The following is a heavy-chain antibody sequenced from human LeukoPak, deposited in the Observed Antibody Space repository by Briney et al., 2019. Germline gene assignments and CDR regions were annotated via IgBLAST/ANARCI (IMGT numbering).Heavy chain of an antibody. CDR1: GGSISSSSYY. CDR3: AREGVVPAAYYYYGMDV. J-gene: IGHJ6*02. Sequence: SETLSLTCTVSGGSISSSSYYWGWIRQPAGKGLEWIGRIYTSGSTNYNPSLKSRVTISVDTSKNQFSLKLSSVTAADTAVYYCAREGVVPAAYYYYGMDVWGQGTTVTVSS. V-gene: IGHV4-61*02. D-gene: IGHD2-2*01. CDR2: IYTSGST.